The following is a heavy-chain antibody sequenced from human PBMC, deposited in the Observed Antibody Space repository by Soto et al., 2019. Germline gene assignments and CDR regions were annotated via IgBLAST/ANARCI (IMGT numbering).Heavy chain of an antibody. D-gene: IGHD4-4*01. Sequence: QVQLVQSGAEVKKPGSSVKVSCKASGGTFSSYAISWVRQAPGQGLEWMGGIIPIFGTANYAQKFQGRVTVTADESTSTAYMELSSLRSEDTAVYYCAIGVPGHDYSNYGDDYWGQGTLVTVSS. CDR2: IIPIFGTA. CDR1: GGTFSSYA. J-gene: IGHJ4*02. CDR3: AIGVPGHDYSNYGDDY. V-gene: IGHV1-69*12.